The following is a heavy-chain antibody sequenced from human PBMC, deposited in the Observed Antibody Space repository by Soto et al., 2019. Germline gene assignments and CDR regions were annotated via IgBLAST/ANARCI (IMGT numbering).Heavy chain of an antibody. D-gene: IGHD2-21*01. Sequence: PGGSLRLSCAASGFTFSDYYMTWIRQPPGKGLEWLSYISGSGNTIYYADSVKGRFTISRDNAKNSLYLQMNSLRAEDTAVYYCARDWGVAVITRLHGYGMDVWGQGTTVTVSS. V-gene: IGHV3-11*04. CDR2: ISGSGNTI. CDR3: ARDWGVAVITRLHGYGMDV. CDR1: GFTFSDYY. J-gene: IGHJ6*02.